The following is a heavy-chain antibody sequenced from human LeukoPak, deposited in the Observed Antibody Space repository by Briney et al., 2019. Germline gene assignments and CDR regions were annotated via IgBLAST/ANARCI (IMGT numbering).Heavy chain of an antibody. J-gene: IGHJ4*02. CDR2: ISSSSSYI. D-gene: IGHD3-22*01. CDR3: ARDVYDYYDSSGYSFDY. Sequence: PGGSLRLSCAASGFTFSSYSMNWVRQAPGKGLEWVSSISSSSSYIYYADSVKGRFTISRDNAKNSLYLQMNSLRAEDTAVYYCARDVYDYYDSSGYSFDYWGQGTLVTVSS. CDR1: GFTFSSYS. V-gene: IGHV3-21*01.